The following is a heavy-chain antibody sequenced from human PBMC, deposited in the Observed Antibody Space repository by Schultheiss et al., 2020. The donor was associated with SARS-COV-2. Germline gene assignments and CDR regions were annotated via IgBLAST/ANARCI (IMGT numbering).Heavy chain of an antibody. V-gene: IGHV4-38-2*02. CDR1: NYSISSGYY. CDR2: IYHSGST. Sequence: SETLSLTCTVSNYSISSGYYWGWIRQPPGKGLEWIGSIYHSGSTYYNPSLKSRVTISVDTSKNQFSLKLSSVTAADTAVYYCARQKEGIVVVPAATDYWGQGTLVTVSS. D-gene: IGHD2-2*01. CDR3: ARQKEGIVVVPAATDY. J-gene: IGHJ4*02.